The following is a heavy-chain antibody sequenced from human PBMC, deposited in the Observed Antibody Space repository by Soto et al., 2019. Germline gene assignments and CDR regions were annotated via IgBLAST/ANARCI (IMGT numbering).Heavy chain of an antibody. D-gene: IGHD2-15*01. CDR1: GGSISSYY. J-gene: IGHJ4*02. CDR3: ASQLGYCSGGSCPQFDD. V-gene: IGHV4-59*08. Sequence: SETLSLTCTVSGGSISSYYWSWIRQPPGKGLEWIGYIYYSGSTNYNPSLKSRVTISVDTSKNQFSLKLSSETAADTAVYYCASQLGYCSGGSCPQFDDWGQGSPVTVAS. CDR2: IYYSGST.